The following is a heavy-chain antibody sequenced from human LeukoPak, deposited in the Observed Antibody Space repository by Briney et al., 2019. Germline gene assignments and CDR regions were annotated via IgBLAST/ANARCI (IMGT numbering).Heavy chain of an antibody. J-gene: IGHJ4*02. CDR3: ARVAYYYDSSGYYYEEFDY. Sequence: PSETLSLTCTVSGGSISSYYWSWIRQPPGKGLEWIGYIYYSGSTNYNPSLKSRVTISVDTSKNQFSLKLSSVTAADTAVYYCARVAYYYDSSGYYYEEFDYWGQGTLVTVSS. D-gene: IGHD3-22*01. CDR1: GGSISSYY. V-gene: IGHV4-59*12. CDR2: IYYSGST.